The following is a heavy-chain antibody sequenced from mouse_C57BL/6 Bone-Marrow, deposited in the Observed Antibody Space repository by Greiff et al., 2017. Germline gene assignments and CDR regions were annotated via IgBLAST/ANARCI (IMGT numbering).Heavy chain of an antibody. Sequence: EVNVVESEGGLVQPGSSMKLSCTASGFTFSDYYMAWVRQVPEKGLEWVANINYDGSSTYYLDSLKSRFIISRDNAKNILYLQMSSLKSEDTATYYCARGGVVANYYAMDYWGQGTSVTVSS. J-gene: IGHJ4*01. D-gene: IGHD1-1*01. CDR3: ARGGVVANYYAMDY. CDR1: GFTFSDYY. CDR2: INYDGSST. V-gene: IGHV5-16*01.